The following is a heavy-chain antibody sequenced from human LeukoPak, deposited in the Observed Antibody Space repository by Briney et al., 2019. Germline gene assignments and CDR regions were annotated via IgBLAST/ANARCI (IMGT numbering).Heavy chain of an antibody. J-gene: IGHJ4*02. CDR2: INPNSGGT. CDR3: ARDQDHCSSTSCPIDY. V-gene: IGHV1-2*02. D-gene: IGHD2-2*01. CDR1: GYTFTGYY. Sequence: GASVKVSCKASGYTFTGYYMHWVRQAPGQGLEWMGWINPNSGGTNYAQKFQGRVTMTRDTSISTAYMELSRLRSDDTAVYYYARDQDHCSSTSCPIDYWGQGTLVTVSS.